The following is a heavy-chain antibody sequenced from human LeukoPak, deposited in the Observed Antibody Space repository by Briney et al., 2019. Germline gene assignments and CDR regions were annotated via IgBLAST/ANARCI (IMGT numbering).Heavy chain of an antibody. Sequence: SGGSLRLSCAASGFTFSNSWMNWVRQAPGKGLEWVSAISGSGGSTYYADSVKGRFTISRDNSKNTVYLQMNSLRAEDTAVYYCAKELLSYSFFDYWGQGILVTVSS. CDR2: ISGSGGST. CDR3: AKELLSYSFFDY. J-gene: IGHJ4*02. V-gene: IGHV3-23*01. D-gene: IGHD2/OR15-2a*01. CDR1: GFTFSNSW.